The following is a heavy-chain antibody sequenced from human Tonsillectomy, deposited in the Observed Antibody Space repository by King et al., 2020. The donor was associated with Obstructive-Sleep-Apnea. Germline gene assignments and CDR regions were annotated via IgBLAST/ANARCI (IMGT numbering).Heavy chain of an antibody. CDR2: IYPGDSDT. V-gene: IGHV5-51*01. CDR1: GYSVTSYW. CDR3: ARQGEVDTAMVSPIDY. D-gene: IGHD5-18*01. Sequence: QLVQSGAEVKKPGESLKISCKGSGYSVTSYWIGWVRQMPGKGLEWMGIIYPGDSDTRYSASFPVKVTISADKSFSTAYLRWSSLKASDTAMYYCARQGEVDTAMVSPIDYWGQGTLVTVSS. J-gene: IGHJ4*02.